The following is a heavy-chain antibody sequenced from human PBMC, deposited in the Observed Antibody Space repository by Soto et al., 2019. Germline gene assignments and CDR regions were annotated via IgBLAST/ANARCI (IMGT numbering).Heavy chain of an antibody. J-gene: IGHJ4*02. CDR3: IARASGCSYGLSGLDY. CDR1: GFTFINAW. D-gene: IGHD5-18*01. V-gene: IGHV3-15*01. CDR2: IKSRTDGGTA. Sequence: DVQVVESGGGLVKPGGSLRLSCAVSGFTFINAWMFWVRQAPGQGLEWVGRIKSRTDGGTADYAAPVKGRFTISREDPKSRLDLQMTSLKRVAAGVYYCIARASGCSYGLSGLDYWGQGTLVTVSS.